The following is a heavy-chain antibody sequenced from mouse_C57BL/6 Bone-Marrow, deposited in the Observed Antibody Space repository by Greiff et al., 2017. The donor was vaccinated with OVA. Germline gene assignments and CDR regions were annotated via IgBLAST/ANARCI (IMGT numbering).Heavy chain of an antibody. CDR1: GFNIKDDY. CDR3: TPAPFDF. V-gene: IGHV14-4*01. CDR2: IDPENGDT. Sequence: VQLQQSGAELVRPGASVKLSCTASGFNIKDDYMHWVKQRPEQGLEWIGWIDPENGDTEYASKFQGKGTITADTSSNTAYLQLSSLTSEDTAVYYCTPAPFDFWGQGTTLTVSS. J-gene: IGHJ2*01.